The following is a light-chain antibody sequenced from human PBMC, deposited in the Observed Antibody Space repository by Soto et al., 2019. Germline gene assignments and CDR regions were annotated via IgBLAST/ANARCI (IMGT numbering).Light chain of an antibody. V-gene: IGLV7-46*01. Sequence: QAVVTQEPSLTVSPGGTVTLTCGSSTGAVTSGHYPYWFQQKPGQAPRTLLYDTSNKHSWTPARFSGSLLGGKAALTLSGAQPEDEAEYYCLLSYSGARGVFGGGTKGTVL. J-gene: IGLJ2*01. CDR2: DTS. CDR1: TGAVTSGHY. CDR3: LLSYSGARGV.